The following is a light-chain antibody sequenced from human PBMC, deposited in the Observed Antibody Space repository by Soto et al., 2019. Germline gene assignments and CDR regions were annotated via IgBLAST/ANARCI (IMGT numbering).Light chain of an antibody. Sequence: EIVLTQSPGTLSLSPGERATLSCRASQSVSSSYLAWYQQKPGQAPRLLIYGASSRATGIPDMFSGSGSGTDFTLTISRLEPEDFAVYYCQQYGSSPPMWTFGQGTKLEIK. CDR2: GAS. V-gene: IGKV3-20*01. CDR3: QQYGSSPPMWT. J-gene: IGKJ2*02. CDR1: QSVSSSY.